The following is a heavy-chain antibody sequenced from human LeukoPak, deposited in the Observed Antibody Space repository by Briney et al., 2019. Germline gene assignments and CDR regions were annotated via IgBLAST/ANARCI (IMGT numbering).Heavy chain of an antibody. D-gene: IGHD2-15*01. CDR3: ARDRYCSGGTCYRYFDY. J-gene: IGHJ4*02. V-gene: IGHV3-64*01. CDR1: GFTFSSYA. CDR2: INKNGDTT. Sequence: GGSLRLSCAASGFTFSSYAMHWVRQAPGKGLEHVSGINKNGDTTYYANSVKGRFTISRDNSKNTLYLQMGSLRVEDMAVYYCARDRYCSGGTCYRYFDYWGQGTLVTVSS.